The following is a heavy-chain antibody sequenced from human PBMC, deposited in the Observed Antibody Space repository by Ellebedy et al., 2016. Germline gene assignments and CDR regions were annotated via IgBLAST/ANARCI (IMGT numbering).Heavy chain of an antibody. CDR3: ARGVYYDSSGYYTLPLDY. V-gene: IGHV1-18*01. Sequence: ASVKVSCXASGYTFTSYGINWVRQAPGQGLEWMGWISVYNGNTNYAQKYQGRVTMTTDTSTSTAYMELRSLRSDDTAVYYCARGVYYDSSGYYTLPLDYWGQGTLVTVSS. CDR2: ISVYNGNT. D-gene: IGHD3-22*01. CDR1: GYTFTSYG. J-gene: IGHJ4*02.